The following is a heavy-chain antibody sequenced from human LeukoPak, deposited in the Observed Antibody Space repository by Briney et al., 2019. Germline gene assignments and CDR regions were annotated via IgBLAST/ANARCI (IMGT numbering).Heavy chain of an antibody. Sequence: GGSLRLSCAASGFTFSSYSMNWVRQAPGKGPEWVSSISSSSTYIYYADSVKGRFTISRDNAKNSLYLQMNSLRAEDTAVYYCARRRRAYNWFDPWGQGTLVTVSS. J-gene: IGHJ5*02. CDR3: ARRRRAYNWFDP. CDR2: ISSSSTYI. V-gene: IGHV3-21*01. CDR1: GFTFSSYS.